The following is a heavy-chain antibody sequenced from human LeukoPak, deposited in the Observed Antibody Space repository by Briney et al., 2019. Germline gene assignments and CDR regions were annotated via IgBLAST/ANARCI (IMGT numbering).Heavy chain of an antibody. Sequence: PGGSLRLSCAASGFTFTSYRMNWVRQAPGKGLEWVSYISSSSRTIYYADSVKGRFTISRDSAKNSLYLEMNSLRVEDTAVFYCARGYYGDYTFDYWGQGTLVTVSS. V-gene: IGHV3-48*01. CDR2: ISSSSRTI. D-gene: IGHD4-17*01. CDR3: ARGYYGDYTFDY. CDR1: GFTFTSYR. J-gene: IGHJ4*02.